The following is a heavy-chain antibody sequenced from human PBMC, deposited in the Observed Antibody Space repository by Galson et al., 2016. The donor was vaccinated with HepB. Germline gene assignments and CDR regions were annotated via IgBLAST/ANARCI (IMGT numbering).Heavy chain of an antibody. J-gene: IGHJ4*02. V-gene: IGHV1-3*01. CDR2: INACNGNT. Sequence: SVKVSCKASGYTFTSYAMHWVRQAPGQRLEWMGWINACNGNTKYSQKFQGRVTITRDTSASTACMELSSLRSEDTAVYYCARLGRYCSGGSCYSIFDYWGQGTLVTVSS. CDR1: GYTFTSYA. D-gene: IGHD2-15*01. CDR3: ARLGRYCSGGSCYSIFDY.